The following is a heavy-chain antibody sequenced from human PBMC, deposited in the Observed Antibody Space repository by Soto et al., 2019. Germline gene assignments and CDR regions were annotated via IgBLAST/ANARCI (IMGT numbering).Heavy chain of an antibody. D-gene: IGHD6-6*01. Sequence: SVKVSCKASGGTFTGYTMSWVRQAPGQGLEWMGRIIPILGIANYAQKFQGRVTMTADKSRSTAYMELSSLRSEDTAVYYCARASGIAASPNVDYWGQGTLVTVSS. CDR2: IIPILGIA. J-gene: IGHJ4*02. CDR3: ARASGIAASPNVDY. CDR1: GGTFTGYT. V-gene: IGHV1-69*02.